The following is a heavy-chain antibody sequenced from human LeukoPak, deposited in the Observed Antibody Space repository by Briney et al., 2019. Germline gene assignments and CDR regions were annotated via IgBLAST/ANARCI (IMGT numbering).Heavy chain of an antibody. CDR1: GFTFSSYA. CDR3: AREGGPGTPGYYFDY. CDR2: ISYDGSNK. Sequence: PGGSLRLSCAASGFTFSSYAMHWVRQAPGKGLEGVAVISYDGSNKYYADSVKGRFTISRDNSKNTLYLQMNSLRAEDTAVYYCAREGGPGTPGYYFDYWGQGTLVTVSS. D-gene: IGHD3-10*01. V-gene: IGHV3-30-3*01. J-gene: IGHJ4*02.